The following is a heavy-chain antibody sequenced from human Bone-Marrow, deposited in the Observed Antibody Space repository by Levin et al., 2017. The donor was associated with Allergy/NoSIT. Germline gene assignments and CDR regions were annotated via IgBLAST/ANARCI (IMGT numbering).Heavy chain of an antibody. CDR2: IRGSGGKT. CDR3: AKDRLTSGSYSLDN. Sequence: LGESLKISCAASGFTLSSYAMSWVRQAPEKGLEWVSDIRGSGGKTYYADSAKGRFTISRDDSKSTVYLQMNNLRAEDTAVYYCAKDRLTSGSYSLDNWGQGTLVTVSS. CDR1: GFTLSSYA. D-gene: IGHD1-26*01. J-gene: IGHJ4*02. V-gene: IGHV3-23*01.